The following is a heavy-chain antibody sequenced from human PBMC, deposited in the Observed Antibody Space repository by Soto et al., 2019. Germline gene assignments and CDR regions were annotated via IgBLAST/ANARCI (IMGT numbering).Heavy chain of an antibody. D-gene: IGHD2-2*01. CDR1: GYTFSNYG. CDR2: ISLYSDGT. Sequence: QVQLVQSGGEVKRPGASVKVSCKTSGYTFSNYGITWVRQAPGQPLEWLGWISLYSDGTKYAQKFQGRVSMTTDTSTTTAYMELRSLRSDDTAVYYGARVVPGAEAWFGPWGKGTLVTVSS. CDR3: ARVVPGAEAWFGP. J-gene: IGHJ5*02. V-gene: IGHV1-18*01.